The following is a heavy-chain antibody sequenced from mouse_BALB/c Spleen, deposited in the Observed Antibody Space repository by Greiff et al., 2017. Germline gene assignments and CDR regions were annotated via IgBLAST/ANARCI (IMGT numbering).Heavy chain of an antibody. CDR3: ARKEYGNYVDWFAY. V-gene: IGHV2-4-1*01. J-gene: IGHJ3*01. CDR2: IWSGGST. CDR1: GFSLTSYG. D-gene: IGHD2-10*02. Sequence: QVQLKESGPGLVQPSQSLSITCTVSGFSLTSYGVHWVRQSPGKGLEWLGVIWSGGSTDYNAAFISRLSISKDNSKSQVFFKMNSLQADDTAIYYCARKEYGNYVDWFAYWGQGTLVTVSA.